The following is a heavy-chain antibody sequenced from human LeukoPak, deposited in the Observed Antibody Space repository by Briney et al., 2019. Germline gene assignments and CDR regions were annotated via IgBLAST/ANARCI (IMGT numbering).Heavy chain of an antibody. CDR3: ARDRVTVTTRRHFDD. J-gene: IGHJ4*02. D-gene: IGHD4-17*01. V-gene: IGHV1-46*01. CDR1: GYTFTIYY. CDR2: INPSGGST. Sequence: ASVTVSFTSSGYTFTIYYMHWVRQAPGQGLEWMGIINPSGGSTSYAQKFQGRVTMTRDTSTSTVYMELSSLRSEETAVYYCARDRVTVTTRRHFDDWGQGTLVTVSS.